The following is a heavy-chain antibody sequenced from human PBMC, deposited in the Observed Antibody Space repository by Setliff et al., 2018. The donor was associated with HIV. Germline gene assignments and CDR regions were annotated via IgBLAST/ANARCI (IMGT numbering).Heavy chain of an antibody. Sequence: SETLSLTCTVSGQFISDGYYWGWIRQPPGKGLEWIGSVYHSGKTYYNPYLKSRVTMSADTSKNQISLMLRSMTAADTAVYYCAKHDFGEGSCFDPWGQGSLVTVSS. CDR2: VYHSGKT. CDR1: GQFISDGYY. V-gene: IGHV4-38-2*02. CDR3: AKHDFGEGSCFDP. D-gene: IGHD3-16*01. J-gene: IGHJ5*02.